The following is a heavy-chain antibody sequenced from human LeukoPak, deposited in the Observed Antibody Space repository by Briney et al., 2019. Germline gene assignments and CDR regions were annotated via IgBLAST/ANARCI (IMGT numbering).Heavy chain of an antibody. Sequence: PGGSLRLSCAASGFTFSSYEMNWGRQAPGKGLGWVSHISSSGSTIYYTDSVKGRFTISRDNSKNLLYLQMNSLRAEDTAIYYCARTVARIGYWGQGTLVTVSS. CDR2: ISSSGSTI. CDR3: ARTVARIGY. D-gene: IGHD4-23*01. CDR1: GFTFSSYE. V-gene: IGHV3-48*03. J-gene: IGHJ4*02.